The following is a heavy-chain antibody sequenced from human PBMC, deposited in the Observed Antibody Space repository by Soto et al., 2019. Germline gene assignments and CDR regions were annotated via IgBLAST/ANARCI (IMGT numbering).Heavy chain of an antibody. CDR3: ANGFNSYYYDSSGYVDFDY. CDR2: ISGSGGST. Sequence: GGSLRLSCAASGFTFSSYAMSWVRQAPGKGLEWVSAISGSGGSTYYADSVKGRFTISRDNSKNTLYLQMNSLRAEDTAVYYCANGFNSYYYDSSGYVDFDYWGQGTLVTVSS. D-gene: IGHD3-22*01. J-gene: IGHJ4*02. V-gene: IGHV3-23*01. CDR1: GFTFSSYA.